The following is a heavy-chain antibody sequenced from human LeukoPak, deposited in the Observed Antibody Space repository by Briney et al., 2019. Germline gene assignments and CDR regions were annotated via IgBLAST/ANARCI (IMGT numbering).Heavy chain of an antibody. Sequence: SETLSLMCSVSGYVIRSGYFWAWIRPPPGKGLEWIASVYHNGSAFYNPSLKSRASISVDTSSNQFSLTLTSVSVADTAVYHCARLSSWFVAFWGQGSLVTVSS. CDR2: VYHNGSA. CDR1: GYVIRSGYF. D-gene: IGHD6-13*01. CDR3: ARLSSWFVAF. J-gene: IGHJ1*01. V-gene: IGHV4-38-2*02.